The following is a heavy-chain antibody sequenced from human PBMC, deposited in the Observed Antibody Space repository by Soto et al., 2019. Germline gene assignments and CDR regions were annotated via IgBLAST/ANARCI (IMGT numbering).Heavy chain of an antibody. CDR3: ASSLVSRNLYYYYGMDV. Sequence: PGGSLRLSCAASGFTFSSYGMHWVRQAPGKGLEWVAVIWYDGSNKYYADSVKGRFTISRDNSKNTLYLQMNSLRAEDTAVYYCASSLVSRNLYYYYGMDVWGQGTTVTVS. V-gene: IGHV3-33*01. CDR2: IWYDGSNK. J-gene: IGHJ6*02. CDR1: GFTFSSYG. D-gene: IGHD6-6*01.